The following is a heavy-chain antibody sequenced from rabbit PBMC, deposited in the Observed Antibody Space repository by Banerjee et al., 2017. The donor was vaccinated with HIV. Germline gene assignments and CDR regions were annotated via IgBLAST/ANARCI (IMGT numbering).Heavy chain of an antibody. D-gene: IGHD4-1*01. CDR3: ARDLAGVIGWNFNL. Sequence: QSLEESGGDLVKPEGSLTLTCKASGFDFSSSYYMCWVRQAPGKGLEWITCIYAGNTVYASWAKGPFTISKTSSTTVTLQMTSLTAADTATYFCARDLAGVIGWNFNLWGPGTLVTVS. CDR2: IYAGNT. CDR1: GFDFSSSYY. V-gene: IGHV1S40*01. J-gene: IGHJ4*01.